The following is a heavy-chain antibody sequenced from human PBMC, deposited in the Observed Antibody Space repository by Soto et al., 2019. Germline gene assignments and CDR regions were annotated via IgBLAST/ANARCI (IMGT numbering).Heavy chain of an antibody. V-gene: IGHV4-31*03. CDR1: GGSISSGGYY. Sequence: QVQLQESGPGLVKPSQTLSLTCTVSGGSISSGGYYWSWIRQHPGKGLEWIGYIYYSGSTYYNPSLKSRVTISVYTSKNQVSLKLSSVTAADTAVYSCAGVRGVNWFDPWGRGTLVTVSS. D-gene: IGHD3-10*01. J-gene: IGHJ5*02. CDR3: AGVRGVNWFDP. CDR2: IYYSGST.